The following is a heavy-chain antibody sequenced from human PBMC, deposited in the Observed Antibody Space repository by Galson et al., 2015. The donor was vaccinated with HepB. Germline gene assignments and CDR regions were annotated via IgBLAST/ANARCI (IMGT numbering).Heavy chain of an antibody. CDR1: GITFASYA. J-gene: IGHJ4*02. V-gene: IGHV3-23*01. CDR2: IIDCGGNT. CDR3: ASIRHNWNDDY. Sequence: SLRLSCAATGITFASYAMSWARQAPGKGLEWVSTIIDCGGNTYYTDSVKGRFAISRDCSKNTAFLQMNSLRADDTAVYYCASIRHNWNDDYWGQGTLVTVSS. D-gene: IGHD1-1*01.